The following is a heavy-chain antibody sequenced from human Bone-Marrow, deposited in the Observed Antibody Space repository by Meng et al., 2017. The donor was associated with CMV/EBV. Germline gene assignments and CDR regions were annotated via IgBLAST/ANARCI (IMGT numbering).Heavy chain of an antibody. J-gene: IGHJ4*02. CDR3: ARGQFLEFDY. Sequence: GSLRLSCTVSGGSVSSGSYYWSWIRQPPGKGLEWIGYIYYSGSTNYNPSLKSRVTISVDTSKNQFSLKLSSVTAADTAVYYCARGQFLEFDYWGQGTLVTFSS. CDR1: GGSVSSGSYY. V-gene: IGHV4-61*01. D-gene: IGHD3-3*01. CDR2: IYYSGST.